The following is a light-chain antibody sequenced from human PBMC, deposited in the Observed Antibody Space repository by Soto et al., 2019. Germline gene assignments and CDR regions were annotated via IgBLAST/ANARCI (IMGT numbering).Light chain of an antibody. J-gene: IGLJ2*01. CDR2: SIN. Sequence: QSVLTQPPSASGTPGQRVTISCSGGTSNIGSNTVNWYQQLPGTAPKLLIYSINQRPSGVPDRFSGSKSGTSASLAISGLQSEDEADYCCAAWDDSLIGVVFGGGTQLTVL. V-gene: IGLV1-44*01. CDR1: TSNIGSNT. CDR3: AAWDDSLIGVV.